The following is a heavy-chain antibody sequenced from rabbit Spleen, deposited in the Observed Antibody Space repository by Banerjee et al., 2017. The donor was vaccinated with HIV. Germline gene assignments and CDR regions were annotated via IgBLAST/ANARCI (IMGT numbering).Heavy chain of an antibody. Sequence: QQQLEESGGDLVKPGASLTLTCTASGFSFSSSYWICWVRQAPGKGLEWITCIYVGSSSNTYYASWAKGRFTISKASSTTVTLQMTSLTAADTATYFCARDGGDGDWDLWGQGTLVTVS. V-gene: IGHV1S45*01. CDR1: GFSFSSSYW. CDR3: ARDGGDGDWDL. D-gene: IGHD2-1*01. CDR2: IYVGSSSNT. J-gene: IGHJ4*01.